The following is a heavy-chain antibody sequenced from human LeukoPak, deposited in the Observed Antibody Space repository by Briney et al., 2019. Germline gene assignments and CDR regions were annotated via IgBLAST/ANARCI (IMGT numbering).Heavy chain of an antibody. J-gene: IGHJ6*03. CDR1: GYIFTDYY. Sequence: ASVKVSCKASGYIFTDYYMHWVRQAPGQELGWMGRINPNSGGTNYAQKFQGRVAMTRDTSISTAYTELSSLRSEDTAVYFCARDGTPAFYYYMDVWGKGTTVTISS. CDR2: INPNSGGT. V-gene: IGHV1/OR15-1*02. CDR3: ARDGTPAFYYYMDV.